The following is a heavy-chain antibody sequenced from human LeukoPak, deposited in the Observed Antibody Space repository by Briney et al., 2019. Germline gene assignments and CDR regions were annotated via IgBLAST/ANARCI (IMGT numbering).Heavy chain of an antibody. J-gene: IGHJ5*02. CDR2: TIPILGIA. CDR1: GGTFSSYA. D-gene: IGHD5-18*01. V-gene: IGHV1-69*10. CDR3: ARGLPETRIQLWLKGRWFDP. Sequence: AASVKVSCKASGGTFSSYAISWVRQAPGQGLEWMGGTIPILGIANYAQKFQGRVTITADKSTSTAYMELSSLRSEDTAVYYCARGLPETRIQLWLKGRWFDPWGQGTLVTVSS.